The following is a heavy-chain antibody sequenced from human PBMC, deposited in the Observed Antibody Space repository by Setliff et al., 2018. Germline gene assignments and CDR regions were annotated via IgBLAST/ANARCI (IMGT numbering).Heavy chain of an antibody. V-gene: IGHV4-39*01. CDR2: FYYNTGAT. CDR3: VREGYSEYFQD. Sequence: SETLSLTCTVSGGSIVSKSFYWGWMRQPPGKGLEWIGSFYYNTGATYYNPSLEGRGTISVDTSKNQFSLKLSSVTAADTAVYYCVREGYSEYFQDWGRGTLVTVSS. CDR1: GGSIVSKSFY. J-gene: IGHJ1*01. D-gene: IGHD1-1*01.